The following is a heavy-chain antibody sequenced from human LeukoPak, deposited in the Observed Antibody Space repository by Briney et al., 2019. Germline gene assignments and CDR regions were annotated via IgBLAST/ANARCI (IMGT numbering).Heavy chain of an antibody. CDR3: AKGGAVVLTGFDS. CDR1: GFTFANYA. V-gene: IGHV3-23*01. CDR2: VTSSGADS. Sequence: GGSLRLSCAAAGFTFANYAMNWVRQAPGKGLEWVAVVTSSGADSYYSDSVRGRFTISRDNSKNTLYLQMNSLRAEDTAAYYCAKGGAVVLTGFDSWGQGTLVSVSS. D-gene: IGHD3-22*01. J-gene: IGHJ4*02.